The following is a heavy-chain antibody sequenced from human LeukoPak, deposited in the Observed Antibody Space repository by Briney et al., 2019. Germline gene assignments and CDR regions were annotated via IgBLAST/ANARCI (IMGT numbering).Heavy chain of an antibody. CDR1: GIILSSYW. V-gene: IGHV3-7*01. CDR2: IKQDGSEK. J-gene: IGHJ3*02. Sequence: GGSLRLSCAASGIILSSYWMSWVRQAPGKGLEWVANIKQDGSEKWYVDSVKGRFTISRDNAKNSLYLQMNSLRAEDTAVYYCARADYYDSSGYYSGWAFDIWGQGTMVTVSS. D-gene: IGHD3-22*01. CDR3: ARADYYDSSGYYSGWAFDI.